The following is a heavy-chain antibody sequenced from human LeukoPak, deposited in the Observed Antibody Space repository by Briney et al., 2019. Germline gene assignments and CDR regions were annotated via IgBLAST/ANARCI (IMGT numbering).Heavy chain of an antibody. CDR3: AKMSISKGSSYWYPERYFGMDV. CDR1: GFTFSSYA. Sequence: GRSLRLSCAASGFTFSSYAMHWVRQAPGKGLEWVAVISYDGSNKYYADSVKGRFTISRDNSKNTLYLQMNSLRAEDTAVFYCAKMSISKGSSYWYPERYFGMDVWGQGTTVTASS. CDR2: ISYDGSNK. D-gene: IGHD6-13*01. V-gene: IGHV3-30-3*02. J-gene: IGHJ6*02.